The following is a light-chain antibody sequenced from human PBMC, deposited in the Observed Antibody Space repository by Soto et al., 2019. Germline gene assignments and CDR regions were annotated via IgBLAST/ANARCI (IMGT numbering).Light chain of an antibody. Sequence: DIQMTQSPSSLSASVGDRVTITCRASQSISSYLNWYQQKPGKAPKLLIYAASSLQSGVPSRFSGSGSGTDCTLTISSLQPEDFATYYCQQSYSTPPTTFGGGTKVEIK. V-gene: IGKV1-39*01. CDR1: QSISSY. CDR2: AAS. CDR3: QQSYSTPPTT. J-gene: IGKJ4*01.